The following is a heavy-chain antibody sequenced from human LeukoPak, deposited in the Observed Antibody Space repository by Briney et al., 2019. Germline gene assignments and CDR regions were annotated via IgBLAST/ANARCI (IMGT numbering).Heavy chain of an antibody. Sequence: GGSLRLSCVASRFPFSSYWMTWVRQAPGKGLEWVANIKQDGSKKSYVDSVKGRFTISRDNAKNSLYLQMNSLRAEDTAIYYCARGPNSNWSGLDFWGQGTLLTVSS. CDR3: ARGPNSNWSGLDF. CDR1: RFPFSSYW. V-gene: IGHV3-7*01. J-gene: IGHJ4*02. CDR2: IKQDGSKK. D-gene: IGHD6-6*01.